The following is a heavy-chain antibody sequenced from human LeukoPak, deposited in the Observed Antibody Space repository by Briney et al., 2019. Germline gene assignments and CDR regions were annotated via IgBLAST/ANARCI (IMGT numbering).Heavy chain of an antibody. CDR2: IIPIFGTA. CDR3: ARDPPGGYYDSSGYYSPYYYYMDV. Sequence: ASVKVSCKASGGTFSSYAISWVRQAPGQGLEWMGGIIPIFGTANYAQTFQGRVTITADESTNTAYMELSSLRSEDTAVYYCARDPPGGYYDSSGYYSPYYYYMDVWGKGTTVTVSS. V-gene: IGHV1-69*01. D-gene: IGHD3-22*01. J-gene: IGHJ6*03. CDR1: GGTFSSYA.